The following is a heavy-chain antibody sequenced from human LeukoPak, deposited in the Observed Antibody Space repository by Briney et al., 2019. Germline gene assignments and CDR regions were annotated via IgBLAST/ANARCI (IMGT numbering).Heavy chain of an antibody. J-gene: IGHJ4*02. CDR2: ISGSGGST. V-gene: IGHV3-23*01. D-gene: IGHD2-21*02. CDR3: AKGLTAVPTHLDY. Sequence: GGSLRLSCAASGFTFSSYAMSWVRQAPGKGLEWVSAISGSGGSTYYADSVKGRFTISRDNTKNTLYLQMNSLRAEDTAVYYCAKGLTAVPTHLDYWGQGTLVTVSS. CDR1: GFTFSSYA.